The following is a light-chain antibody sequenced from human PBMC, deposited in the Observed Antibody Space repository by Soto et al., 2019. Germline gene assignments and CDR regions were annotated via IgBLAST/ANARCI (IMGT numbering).Light chain of an antibody. CDR1: QHVSSSF. CDR3: QQFGSSLPIT. Sequence: EIVLTQSPGTLPLSPGERATLSCMARQHVSSSFLAWIQQKPGLAPRLLIYGASSRATGIPDRFSGSGSGTDFTLTISRLESEDFAVYYCQQFGSSLPITFGQGTRLEI. CDR2: GAS. J-gene: IGKJ5*01. V-gene: IGKV3-20*01.